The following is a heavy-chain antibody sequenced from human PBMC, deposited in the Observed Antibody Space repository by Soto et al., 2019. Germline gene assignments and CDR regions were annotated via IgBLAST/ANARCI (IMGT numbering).Heavy chain of an antibody. CDR2: ISYDGSNK. CDR3: AKVWGSGINHGGGFDY. CDR1: GFTFSSYG. J-gene: IGHJ4*02. D-gene: IGHD6-19*01. V-gene: IGHV3-30*18. Sequence: QVQLVESGGGVVQPGRSLRLSCAASGFTFSSYGMHWVRQAPGKGLEWVAVISYDGSNKCYADSVKGRFTISRDNSKNTLYLQMNSLRAEDTAVYYCAKVWGSGINHGGGFDYWGQGTLVTVSS.